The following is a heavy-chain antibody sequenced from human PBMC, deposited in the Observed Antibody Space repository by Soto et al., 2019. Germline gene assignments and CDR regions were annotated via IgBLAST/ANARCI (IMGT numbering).Heavy chain of an antibody. CDR3: ASYGSGSYPDVYGMDV. CDR1: GGTFSSYA. CDR2: IIPIFGTA. Sequence: SVKVSCKASGGTFSSYAISWVRQAPGQGLEWMGGIIPIFGTANYAQKFQGRVTITADESTSTAYMELSSLRSEDTAVYYCASYGSGSYPDVYGMDVWGQGTTVTVSS. V-gene: IGHV1-69*13. J-gene: IGHJ6*02. D-gene: IGHD3-10*01.